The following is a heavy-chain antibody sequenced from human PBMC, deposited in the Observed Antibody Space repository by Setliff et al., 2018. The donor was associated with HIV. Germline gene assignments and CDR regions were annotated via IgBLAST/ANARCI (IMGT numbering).Heavy chain of an antibody. J-gene: IGHJ5*02. CDR2: FSYTDEP. V-gene: IGHV4-34*01. Sequence: SETLSLTCAVYGASFSGYYWSWIRQPPGKGLELIGYFSYTDEPYINYLEYFNPSLKSRLGITLDKPRNEFYLTLTSVTAADTAVYYCARGPKWLLLGADQYNYFDPWGQGTLVTVSS. CDR1: GASFSGYY. D-gene: IGHD3-22*01. CDR3: ARGPKWLLLGADQYNYFDP.